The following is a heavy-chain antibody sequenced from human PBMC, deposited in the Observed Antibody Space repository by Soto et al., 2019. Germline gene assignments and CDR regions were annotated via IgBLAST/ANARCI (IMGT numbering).Heavy chain of an antibody. CDR1: GFTFSSYA. V-gene: IGHV3-30-3*01. D-gene: IGHD1-7*01. Sequence: QVQLVESGGGVVQPGRSLRLSCAASGFTFSSYAMHWVRQAPGKGLEWVAVISYDGSNKYYADSVKGRFTISRDNSKNTLYLQMNSLRAEDTAVYYCARDGNWNYISYYDGMDVWGQGTTVTVSS. J-gene: IGHJ6*02. CDR3: ARDGNWNYISYYDGMDV. CDR2: ISYDGSNK.